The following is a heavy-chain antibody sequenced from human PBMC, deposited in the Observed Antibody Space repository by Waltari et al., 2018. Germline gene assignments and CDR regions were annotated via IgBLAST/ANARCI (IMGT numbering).Heavy chain of an antibody. CDR3: ARYDLRTPWDGMDV. J-gene: IGHJ6*02. Sequence: DVHLVESGGGLVQPGGYLRLTCGASGLTFSSHWLSWVRQAPGKGLQYVASIKQDASEKYYLDSVKGRFTISRDNAENSLSLQMNSLRAEDTAIYYCARYDLRTPWDGMDVWGQGTTVTVSS. CDR1: GLTFSSHW. CDR2: IKQDASEK. D-gene: IGHD3-3*01. V-gene: IGHV3-7*03.